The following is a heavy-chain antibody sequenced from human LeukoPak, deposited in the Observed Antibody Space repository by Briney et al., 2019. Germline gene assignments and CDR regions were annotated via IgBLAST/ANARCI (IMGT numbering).Heavy chain of an antibody. V-gene: IGHV3-7*01. CDR2: IKQDGSEK. D-gene: IGHD3-10*01. CDR1: GFIFSSYW. J-gene: IGHJ4*02. Sequence: GGSLRLSCAASGFIFSSYWMSWVRQAPGKGLEWVANIKQDGSEKYYVDSVMGRFTISRDIAKNSVYLQMNSLRAEDTAVYYCARVYGSGSYSGYYFDYWGQGTLVTVSS. CDR3: ARVYGSGSYSGYYFDY.